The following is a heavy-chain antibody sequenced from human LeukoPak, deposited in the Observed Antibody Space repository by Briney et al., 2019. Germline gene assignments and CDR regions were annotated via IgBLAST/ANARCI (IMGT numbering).Heavy chain of an antibody. D-gene: IGHD5-18*01. CDR2: ISGSGANT. Sequence: GGSLRLSCTTSGFTFTTYGMAWVRQAPGRGLEWVSSISGSGANTNYADSVKGRLTISRDSSNNTLYLHMDSLRAEDTAVYFCAKRGGYDYGSHFDSWGQGTLVTVSS. J-gene: IGHJ4*02. CDR1: GFTFTTYG. CDR3: AKRGGYDYGSHFDS. V-gene: IGHV3-23*01.